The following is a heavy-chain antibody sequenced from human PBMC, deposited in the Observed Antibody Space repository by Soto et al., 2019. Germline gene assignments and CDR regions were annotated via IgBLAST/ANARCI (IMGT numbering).Heavy chain of an antibody. V-gene: IGHV3-21*01. CDR2: ISSSSSYI. CDR3: ARDYVDSSGYYCNFDY. J-gene: IGHJ4*02. D-gene: IGHD3-22*01. CDR1: GFTFSSYS. Sequence: VQLVESGGGLVKPGGSLRLSCAASGFTFSSYSMNWVRQAPGKGLEWVSSISSSSSYIYYADSVKGRFTISRDNAKNSLYLQMNSVRAEDTAVYYCARDYVDSSGYYCNFDYWGQGTLVTVSS.